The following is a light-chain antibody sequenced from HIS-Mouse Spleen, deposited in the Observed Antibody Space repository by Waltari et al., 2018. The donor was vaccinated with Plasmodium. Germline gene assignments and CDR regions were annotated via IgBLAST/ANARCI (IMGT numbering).Light chain of an antibody. V-gene: IGKV3-15*01. J-gene: IGKJ3*01. CDR2: GAS. CDR1: QSVSSN. CDR3: QQYNNWSFT. Sequence: EIVMTQSPPTLSVSPGERATLSCRASQSVSSNLAWYHQKPGQAPRLLIYGASTRATGIPARFSGSGSGTEFTLTISSLQSEDFAVYYCQQYNNWSFTFGPGTKVDIK.